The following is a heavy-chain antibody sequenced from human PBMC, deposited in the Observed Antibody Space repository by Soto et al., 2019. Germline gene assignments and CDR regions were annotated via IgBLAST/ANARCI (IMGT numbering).Heavy chain of an antibody. D-gene: IGHD6-6*01. Sequence: GASVKVSCKASGYTFTSYAMDWVRQAPGQRLEWMGWINAGNGNTKYSQKFQGRVTITRDTSASTAYMELSSLRSEDTAVYYCVWRIAARHSSHPFDYWGQGTLVTVSS. CDR2: INAGNGNT. J-gene: IGHJ4*02. V-gene: IGHV1-3*01. CDR1: GYTFTSYA. CDR3: VWRIAARHSSHPFDY.